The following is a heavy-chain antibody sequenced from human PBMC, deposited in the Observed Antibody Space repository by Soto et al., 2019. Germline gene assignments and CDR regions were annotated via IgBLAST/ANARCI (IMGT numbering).Heavy chain of an antibody. J-gene: IGHJ4*02. Sequence: PSETLSLTCPFSGGSISSYYWRWIRQPPGKGLEWIGYIYYSGSTNYNPSLKSRVTISVDTSKNQFSLKLSSVTAADTAVDYCACTGTYYDFWRGDYWGQGTLVTVSS. CDR2: IYYSGST. CDR3: ACTGTYYDFWRGDY. V-gene: IGHV4-59*08. D-gene: IGHD3-3*01. CDR1: GGSISSYY.